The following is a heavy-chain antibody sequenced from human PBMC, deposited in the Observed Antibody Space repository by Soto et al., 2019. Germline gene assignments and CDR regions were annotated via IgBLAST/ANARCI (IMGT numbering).Heavy chain of an antibody. CDR1: GGSFSGYY. V-gene: IGHV4-34*01. CDR2: INHSGST. J-gene: IGHJ5*02. Sequence: SETLSLTCAVYGGSFSGYYWSWIRQPPGKGLEWIGEINHSGSTNYNPSLKSRVTISVDTSKNQFSLKLSSVTAADTAVYYCAASRRLWVWRTMGGWFDPWGQGTLVTVSS. CDR3: AASRRLWVWRTMGGWFDP. D-gene: IGHD1-1*01.